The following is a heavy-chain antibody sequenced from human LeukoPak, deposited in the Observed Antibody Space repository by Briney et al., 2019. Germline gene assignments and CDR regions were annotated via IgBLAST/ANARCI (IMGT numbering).Heavy chain of an antibody. J-gene: IGHJ4*02. CDR3: ARDRFNDFWSGYFDY. CDR1: GFTFSSYS. D-gene: IGHD3-3*01. Sequence: GGSLRLSCAASGFTFSSYSMNWVRQAPGKGLEWVSSISSSSYIYYADSVKGRFTISRDNAKNSLYLQMNSLRAEDTAVYYCARDRFNDFWSGYFDYWGQGTLVTVSS. V-gene: IGHV3-21*01. CDR2: ISSSSYI.